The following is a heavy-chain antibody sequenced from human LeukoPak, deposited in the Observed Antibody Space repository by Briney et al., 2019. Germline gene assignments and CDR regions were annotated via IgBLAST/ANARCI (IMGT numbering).Heavy chain of an antibody. Sequence: PGGSLRLSCAASGFTFSSYEMNWVRQAPGKGLEWVANIKQDGSEKYYVDSVKGRFTISRDNAKNSLYLQMNSLRAEDTAVYYCARRDYYDSSGYYYWGQGTLVTVSS. J-gene: IGHJ4*02. CDR2: IKQDGSEK. CDR1: GFTFSSYE. V-gene: IGHV3-7*01. CDR3: ARRDYYDSSGYYY. D-gene: IGHD3-22*01.